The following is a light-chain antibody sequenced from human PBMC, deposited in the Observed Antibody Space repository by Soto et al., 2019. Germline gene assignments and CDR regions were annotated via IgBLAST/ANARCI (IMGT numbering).Light chain of an antibody. CDR1: QSVSSY. Sequence: ELVLTQSPATLSLSPRERPTLSCRASQSVSSYLAWYQQKPVQAPRLLIYDTSNRATGIPARFSGSGSGTDFTLTISSLEPEDFAVYYCQQRSNWPRDTFGQGTKLEIK. CDR2: DTS. J-gene: IGKJ2*01. V-gene: IGKV3-11*01. CDR3: QQRSNWPRDT.